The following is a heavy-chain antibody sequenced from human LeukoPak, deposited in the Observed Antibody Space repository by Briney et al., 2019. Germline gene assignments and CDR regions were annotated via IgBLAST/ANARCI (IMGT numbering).Heavy chain of an antibody. Sequence: SETLSLTCAVYGGSFSGYYWSWIRQPPGKGLEWIGEINHGGSTNYNPSLKSRVTISVDTSKNQFSLKLSSVTAADTAVYYCARSGGTAMVNRAPGYFDYWGQGTLVTVSS. J-gene: IGHJ4*02. CDR3: ARSGGTAMVNRAPGYFDY. D-gene: IGHD5-18*01. V-gene: IGHV4-34*01. CDR1: GGSFSGYY. CDR2: INHGGST.